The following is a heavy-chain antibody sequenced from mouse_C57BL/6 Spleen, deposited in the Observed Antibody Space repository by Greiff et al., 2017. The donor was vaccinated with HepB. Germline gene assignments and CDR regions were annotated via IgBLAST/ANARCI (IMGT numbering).Heavy chain of an antibody. J-gene: IGHJ4*01. D-gene: IGHD1-1*01. CDR2: INPSSGYT. Sequence: VQLQQSGAELARPGASVKMSCKASGYTFTSYTMHWVKQRPGQGLEWIGYINPSSGYTKYNQKFKDKATLTADKSSSTAYMQLSSLTSEDSALYYCARADYYGSRYYYAMDYWGQGTSVTVSS. CDR3: ARADYYGSRYYYAMDY. CDR1: GYTFTSYT. V-gene: IGHV1-4*01.